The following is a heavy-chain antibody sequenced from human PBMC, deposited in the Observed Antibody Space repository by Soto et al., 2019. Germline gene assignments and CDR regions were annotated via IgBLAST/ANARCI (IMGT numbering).Heavy chain of an antibody. CDR2: ISSSSSYI. V-gene: IGHV3-21*01. CDR1: GFTFSSYS. CDR3: ARDPTPRDSSPRGY. D-gene: IGHD6-13*01. Sequence: GGSLRLSCAASGFTFSSYSMNWVRQAPGKGLEWVSSISSSSSYIYYAESVKGRFTISRDNAKNSLYLQMNSLRAEDTAVYYCARDPTPRDSSPRGYWGQGTLVTVSS. J-gene: IGHJ4*02.